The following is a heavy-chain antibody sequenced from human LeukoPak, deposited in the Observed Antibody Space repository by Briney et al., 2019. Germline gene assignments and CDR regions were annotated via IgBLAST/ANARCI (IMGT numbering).Heavy chain of an antibody. CDR3: AREESPAGLSGFDY. D-gene: IGHD6-13*01. Sequence: SETLSLTCTVSGGSISSYYWSWIRQPPGKGLEWIGYIYYSGSTNYNPSLKSRVIMSVDTSKNQFSLKLSSVTAADTAIYYCAREESPAGLSGFDYWGQGTLVTVSS. CDR2: IYYSGST. CDR1: GGSISSYY. V-gene: IGHV4-59*12. J-gene: IGHJ4*02.